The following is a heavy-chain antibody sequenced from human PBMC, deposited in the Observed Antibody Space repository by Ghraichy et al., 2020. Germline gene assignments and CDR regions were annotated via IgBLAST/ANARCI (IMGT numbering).Heavy chain of an antibody. V-gene: IGHV4-39*01. Sequence: SQTLSLTCTVSGGSLSSKSYYRTWIRQTPGKGLESVGSVWYDGSSYYNPSLKDRVTISVDTSKNQFSLKIKSVTAADTAVYYCARAVSGAASYLDYWGRGSLVTVSS. J-gene: IGHJ4*02. CDR1: GGSLSSKSYY. CDR2: VWYDGSS. D-gene: IGHD6-19*01. CDR3: ARAVSGAASYLDY.